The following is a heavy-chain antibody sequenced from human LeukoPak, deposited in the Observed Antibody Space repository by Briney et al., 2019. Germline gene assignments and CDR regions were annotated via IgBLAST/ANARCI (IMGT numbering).Heavy chain of an antibody. V-gene: IGHV3-74*01. CDR2: INSDESTT. D-gene: IGHD6-6*01. CDR3: AGGRGAGSSDY. CDR1: GFTFSNHW. Sequence: PGGSLRLSCATSGFTFSNHWMHWVRQAPGKGLVWVSRINSDESTTSYADSVKGRFTISRDNAKNTLYLQMNSLRAEDTAVYYCAGGRGAGSSDYWGRGTLVTVSS. J-gene: IGHJ4*02.